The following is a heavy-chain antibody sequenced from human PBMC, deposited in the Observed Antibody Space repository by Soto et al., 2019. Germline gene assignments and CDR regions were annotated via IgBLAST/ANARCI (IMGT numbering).Heavy chain of an antibody. J-gene: IGHJ4*02. CDR1: GFTFSSYG. V-gene: IGHV3-30*18. Sequence: QVQLVESGGGVVQPGRSLRLSCVASGFTFSSYGMSWVRQAPGKGLEWVAIISYDGSLKYYGDSVKGRFTSSRDNSRKTLYLQMDILRAEDTAVYYCAKEIIAVSGPWDFDNWGQGTRVTVSS. CDR3: AKEIIAVSGPWDFDN. CDR2: ISYDGSLK. D-gene: IGHD6-19*01.